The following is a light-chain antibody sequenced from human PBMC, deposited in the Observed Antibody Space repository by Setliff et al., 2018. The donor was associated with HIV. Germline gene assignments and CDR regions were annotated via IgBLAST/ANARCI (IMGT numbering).Light chain of an antibody. V-gene: IGKV1-9*01. J-gene: IGKJ3*01. Sequence: DIQLTQSPSFLSASVGDRVTITCRASQAISSYLAWYQQKPGKAPKLLISSSSTLQRGVPARFSGSGSGTQFTLTITGLQPEDFATYFCQQLKTSPRTFGPGTKVDIK. CDR1: QAISSY. CDR2: SSS. CDR3: QQLKTSPRT.